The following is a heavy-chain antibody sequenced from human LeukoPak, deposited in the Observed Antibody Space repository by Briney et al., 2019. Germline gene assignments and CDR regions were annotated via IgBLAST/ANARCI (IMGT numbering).Heavy chain of an antibody. J-gene: IGHJ4*02. CDR1: GFTFSTYS. Sequence: GGSLRLSCAASGFTFSTYSMNWVRQVPGKGLEWVSYISSSGTTIYYADSVKGRFTISRDNAKNSLYLQMNSLRAEDTAVYYCARRRDSGSLQHFDYWGQGTLVTVSS. CDR2: ISSSGTTI. D-gene: IGHD1-26*01. CDR3: ARRRDSGSLQHFDY. V-gene: IGHV3-48*04.